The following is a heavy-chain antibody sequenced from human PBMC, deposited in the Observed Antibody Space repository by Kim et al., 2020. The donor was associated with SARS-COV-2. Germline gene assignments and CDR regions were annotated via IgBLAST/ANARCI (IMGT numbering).Heavy chain of an antibody. D-gene: IGHD5-12*01. Sequence: SETLSLTCAVYGGSFSGYYWSWIRQPPGKGLEWIGEINHSVSTNYNPSLKSRVTISVDTSKNQFSLKLSSVTAADTAVYYCARGGQEMATIKTQSYWGQGTLVTVSS. CDR2: INHSVST. V-gene: IGHV4-34*01. CDR3: ARGGQEMATIKTQSY. CDR1: GGSFSGYY. J-gene: IGHJ4*02.